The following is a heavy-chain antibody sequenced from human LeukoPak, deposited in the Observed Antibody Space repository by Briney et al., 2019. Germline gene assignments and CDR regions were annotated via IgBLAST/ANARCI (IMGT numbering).Heavy chain of an antibody. CDR2: IYRGGST. Sequence: GGSLRLSCAASGFTVSSTYMSWVRQAPGKGLEWVSVIYRGGSTYYADSVKGRFTISRDNSKNTLYLQMNNLRVEDTAVYYCARDQGDGSRFRFDYWGQGTRVTVSS. J-gene: IGHJ4*02. D-gene: IGHD3-10*01. CDR3: ARDQGDGSRFRFDY. CDR1: GFTVSSTY. V-gene: IGHV3-66*01.